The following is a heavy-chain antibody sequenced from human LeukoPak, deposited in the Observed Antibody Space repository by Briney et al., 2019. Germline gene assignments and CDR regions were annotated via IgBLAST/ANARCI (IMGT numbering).Heavy chain of an antibody. Sequence: ASVTVSCKASGYTFTNYHINWVRQATGQGLEWVGWMNPINGDSGFAQKFQGRVTITRDSSISTSYMELRSLTSEDTAVYSCARTTSFTASGYDYWGPGTLVTVSS. D-gene: IGHD6-25*01. J-gene: IGHJ4*02. V-gene: IGHV1-8*03. CDR3: ARTTSFTASGYDY. CDR2: MNPINGDS. CDR1: GYTFTNYH.